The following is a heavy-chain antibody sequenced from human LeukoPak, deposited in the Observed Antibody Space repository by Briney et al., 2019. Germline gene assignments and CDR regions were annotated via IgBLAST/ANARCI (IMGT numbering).Heavy chain of an antibody. CDR1: GYTFTSCG. J-gene: IGHJ4*02. V-gene: IGHV1-18*01. CDR3: ARDHWSDVVVITEIFDY. CDR2: ISAYNGNT. Sequence: ASVKVSCKASGYTFTSCGISWVRQAPGQGLEWMGWISAYNGNTNYAQKLQGRVTMTTDTSTSTAYMELRSLRSDDTAVYYCARDHWSDVVVITEIFDYWGQGTLVTVSS. D-gene: IGHD3-22*01.